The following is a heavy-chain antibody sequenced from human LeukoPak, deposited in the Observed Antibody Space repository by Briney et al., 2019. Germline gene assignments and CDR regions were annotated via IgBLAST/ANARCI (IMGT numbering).Heavy chain of an antibody. CDR2: IYYSGNT. V-gene: IGHV4-39*01. Sequence: TSETLSLTCTVSGGSISSNSYYWPWIRQPPGKGLEWIGTIYYSGNTYYNPSLKSRVTISIDTSKNQFSLKLSSVTAADTAVYYSSRLSYYNYYMDVWGKGTTVTVSS. CDR3: SRLSYYNYYMDV. CDR1: GGSISSNSYY. J-gene: IGHJ6*03.